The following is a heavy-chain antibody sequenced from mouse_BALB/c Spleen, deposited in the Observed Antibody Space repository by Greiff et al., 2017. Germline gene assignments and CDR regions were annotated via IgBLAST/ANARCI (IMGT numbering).Heavy chain of an antibody. V-gene: IGHV5-12-1*01. CDR1: GFAFSSYD. D-gene: IGHD3-3*01. J-gene: IGHJ4*01. Sequence: EVQLVESGGGLVKPGGSLKLSCAASGFAFSSYDMSWVRQTPEKRLEWVAYISSGGGSTYYPDTVKGRFTISRDNAKNTLYLQMSSLKSEDTAMYYCARQGTGAMDYWGQGTSVTVSS. CDR3: ARQGTGAMDY. CDR2: ISSGGGST.